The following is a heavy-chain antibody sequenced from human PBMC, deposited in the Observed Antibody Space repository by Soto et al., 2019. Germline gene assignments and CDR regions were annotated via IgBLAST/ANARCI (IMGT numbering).Heavy chain of an antibody. Sequence: EVQLVESGGGLVQPGGSLRLSCAASGFTFSSYWMHWVRQAPGKGLVWVSRINSDGSSTSYADSVKGRFTISRDNAKNTLYLQMNSLRAEDTAVYYCAREVCSGGSCYDDAFDIWGQGTMVTVSS. CDR2: INSDGSST. CDR1: GFTFSSYW. D-gene: IGHD2-15*01. V-gene: IGHV3-74*01. J-gene: IGHJ3*02. CDR3: AREVCSGGSCYDDAFDI.